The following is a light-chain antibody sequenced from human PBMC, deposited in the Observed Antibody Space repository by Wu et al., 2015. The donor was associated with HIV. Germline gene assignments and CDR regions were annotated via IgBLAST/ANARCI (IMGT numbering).Light chain of an antibody. CDR2: GAS. J-gene: IGKJ2*03. V-gene: IGKV3-20*01. CDR3: QQYGSSPLGS. CDR1: QSVRDN. Sequence: EIVMTQSPATLSVSPGGRVTLSCRASQSVRDNLAWYQQKPGQAPRLLIYGASSRATGIPDRFSGSGSGTDFTLTISRLEPEDFAVYYCQQYGSSPLGSFGQGTKLEIK.